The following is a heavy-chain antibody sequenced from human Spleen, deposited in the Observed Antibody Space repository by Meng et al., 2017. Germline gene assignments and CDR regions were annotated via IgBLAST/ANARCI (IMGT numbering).Heavy chain of an antibody. CDR1: GYNFPDYY. Sequence: ASVKVSCKPSGYNFPDYYIHWVRRAPGQGLEWMGRINPKSGDTHYAQKFQARVTMTGDTSISTAYMELSGLRSDDTAVYYCARGLYSGYDYFDYWGQGTLVTVSS. J-gene: IGHJ4*02. D-gene: IGHD5-12*01. V-gene: IGHV1-2*06. CDR3: ARGLYSGYDYFDY. CDR2: INPKSGDT.